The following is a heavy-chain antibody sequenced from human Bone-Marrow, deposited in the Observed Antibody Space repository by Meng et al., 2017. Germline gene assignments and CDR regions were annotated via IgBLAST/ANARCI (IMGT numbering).Heavy chain of an antibody. CDR2: INHSGST. Sequence: QVQLQQWGAGLLKPSATLSLTCAVSGGSFSGYYWSWIRQPPGKGLEWIGEINHSGSTNYNPSLKSRVTISVDTSKNQFSLKLSSVTAADTAVYYCARAYYGSGSYYQNWGQGTLVTVSS. J-gene: IGHJ4*02. V-gene: IGHV4-34*01. CDR3: ARAYYGSGSYYQN. D-gene: IGHD3-10*01. CDR1: GGSFSGYY.